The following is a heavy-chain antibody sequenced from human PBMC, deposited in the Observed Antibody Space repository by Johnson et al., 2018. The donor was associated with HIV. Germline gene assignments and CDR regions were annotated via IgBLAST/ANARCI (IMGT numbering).Heavy chain of an antibody. J-gene: IGHJ3*01. CDR1: QFIFSNSW. Sequence: VHLVESGGGLAKPAWSPRLSCAASQFIFSNSWMHWVRQAPGKGLVWVSRINSDGSSTSYADSVKGRFTISRDNAKNTLYLQMNSLRAEDTALYYCARGVSSGYYSNAFDVWGQGTMATVSS. CDR3: ARGVSSGYYSNAFDV. CDR2: INSDGSST. V-gene: IGHV3-74*02. D-gene: IGHD3-22*01.